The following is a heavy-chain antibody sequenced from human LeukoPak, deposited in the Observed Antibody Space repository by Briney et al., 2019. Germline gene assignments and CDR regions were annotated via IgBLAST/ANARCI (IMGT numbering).Heavy chain of an antibody. V-gene: IGHV4-59*08. J-gene: IGHJ4*02. D-gene: IGHD3-10*01. CDR2: ISYSGST. CDR3: ARHLDYYGSGTYEF. Sequence: SETLSLTCIVSGGSICSYHWSWIRQPPGKGLEWIGYISYSGSTNYNPSLKSRVTISVDTSKNQFSLRLSSVTAADTAVYYCARHLDYYGSGTYEFWGQGTLVTVSS. CDR1: GGSICSYH.